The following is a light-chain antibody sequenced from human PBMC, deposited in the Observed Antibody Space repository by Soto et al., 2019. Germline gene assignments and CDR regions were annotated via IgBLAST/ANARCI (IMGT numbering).Light chain of an antibody. CDR2: AAS. V-gene: IGKV3-20*01. Sequence: EILLTQSPGTLSLSPGERATLSCRTSQSVGSTYLAWYQQKPGQAPSLLIYAASRRSTGIPDRFSVSGSGTDFTLTISRLEPEDVAVYYCQQFGTSPRYTFGQGTKLEI. CDR3: QQFGTSPRYT. CDR1: QSVGSTY. J-gene: IGKJ2*01.